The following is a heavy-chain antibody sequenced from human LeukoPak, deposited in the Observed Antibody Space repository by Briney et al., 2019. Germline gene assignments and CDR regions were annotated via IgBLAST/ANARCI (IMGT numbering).Heavy chain of an antibody. D-gene: IGHD4-23*01. V-gene: IGHV3-7*01. CDR2: IKQDGSEK. Sequence: GGSLRLSCAASGFTFSSYWMSWVRQAPGKGLEWVANIKQDGSEKYYVDSVKGRFTISRDDAKNLLYLDMNSLRAEDTAVYYCARGARKGDDYGGFFDYWGQGTLVTVSS. CDR3: ARGARKGDDYGGFFDY. CDR1: GFTFSSYW. J-gene: IGHJ4*02.